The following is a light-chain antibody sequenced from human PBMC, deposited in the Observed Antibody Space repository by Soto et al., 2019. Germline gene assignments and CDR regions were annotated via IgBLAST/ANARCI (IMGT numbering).Light chain of an antibody. CDR3: AAWDDSLSGLV. CDR2: RNN. J-gene: IGLJ2*01. CDR1: SSNIGSNY. Sequence: QSLLTQPPSASGTPGQRVTISCSGSSSNIGSNYVYWYQQLPGTAPKLLIYRNNQRPSGVPDRFSGSKSGTSASLAISGLRSEDEDDYYCAAWDDSLSGLVFGGGTKLTVL. V-gene: IGLV1-47*01.